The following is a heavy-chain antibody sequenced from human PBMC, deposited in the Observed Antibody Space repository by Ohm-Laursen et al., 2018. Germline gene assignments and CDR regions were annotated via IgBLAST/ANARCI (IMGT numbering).Heavy chain of an antibody. CDR2: VNPNSGGT. CDR1: GYTFTAYY. J-gene: IGHJ4*02. CDR3: ASDIRTSSWSSFDY. V-gene: IGHV1-2*02. D-gene: IGHD6-13*01. Sequence: SVKVSCKSSGYTFTAYYMHWVRQAPGHGLEWMGWVNPNSGGTNYAQKFQGRVTMTRDTSISAGYMELSRLESDDTAVYYCASDIRTSSWSSFDYWGQGTLVTVSS.